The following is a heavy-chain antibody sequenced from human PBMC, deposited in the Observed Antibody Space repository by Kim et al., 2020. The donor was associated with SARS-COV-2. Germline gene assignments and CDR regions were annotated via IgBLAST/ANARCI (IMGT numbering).Heavy chain of an antibody. V-gene: IGHV4-39*01. Sequence: SETLSLTCTVSGGSISSSSYYWGWIRQPPGKGLEWIGSIYYSGSTYYNPSLKSRVTISVDTSKNQFSLKLSSVTAADTAVYYCAGYCGGDCVHYYYYGMDVWGQGTTVTVSS. CDR2: IYYSGST. CDR1: GGSISSSSYY. D-gene: IGHD2-21*02. CDR3: AGYCGGDCVHYYYYGMDV. J-gene: IGHJ6*02.